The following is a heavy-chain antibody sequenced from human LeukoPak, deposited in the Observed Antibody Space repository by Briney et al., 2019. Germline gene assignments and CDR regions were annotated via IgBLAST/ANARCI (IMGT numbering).Heavy chain of an antibody. Sequence: GGSLRLSCAGSGFIFNNYAMHWVRQPPGKGLEWVSGISWNSGSIDYADSVKGRFSISRDNAKNSLYLQMNSLRVEDTAFYYCAKDNRRHYTSGPNPDSLHWGQGALVTVSS. V-gene: IGHV3-9*01. CDR2: ISWNSGSI. CDR1: GFIFNNYA. CDR3: AKDNRRHYTSGPNPDSLH. J-gene: IGHJ4*02. D-gene: IGHD6-19*01.